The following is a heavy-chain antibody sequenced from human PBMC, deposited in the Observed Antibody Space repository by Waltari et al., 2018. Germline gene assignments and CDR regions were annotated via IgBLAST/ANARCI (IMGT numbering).Heavy chain of an antibody. Sequence: EEQLVESGGGLAQPGESLRLSCAASGFTFSRYWMDWVRQAPRQGLVWVSRINSDGSSTTYADSVKGRFTISRDNAKNTLYVQMNRLRAEDTAVYYCARVATKTYSSPVPGRPYYYGMDVWGQGTTVTVSS. CDR1: GFTFSRYW. CDR2: INSDGSST. V-gene: IGHV3-74*01. J-gene: IGHJ6*02. D-gene: IGHD6-19*01. CDR3: ARVATKTYSSPVPGRPYYYGMDV.